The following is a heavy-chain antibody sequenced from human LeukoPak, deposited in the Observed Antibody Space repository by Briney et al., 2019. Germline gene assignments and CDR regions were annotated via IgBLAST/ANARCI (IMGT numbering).Heavy chain of an antibody. J-gene: IGHJ2*01. D-gene: IGHD7-27*01. V-gene: IGHV4-59*12. CDR1: GGSISSYY. CDR2: SGST. CDR3: ARSLNWGSYRYFDL. Sequence: SETLSLTCTVSGGSISSYYWSWIRQPPGKGLEWIGYSGSTNYNPSLKSRVTISVDTSMNQFSLKLSFVTAADTAVYYCARSLNWGSYRYFDLWGRSTLVTVSS.